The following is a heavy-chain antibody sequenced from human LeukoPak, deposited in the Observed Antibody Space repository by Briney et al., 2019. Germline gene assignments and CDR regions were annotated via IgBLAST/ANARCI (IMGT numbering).Heavy chain of an antibody. CDR2: ISASGGST. CDR1: GFTFSSSA. V-gene: IGHV3-23*01. D-gene: IGHD4-17*01. CDR3: ARSVYGDYDEYYFDY. Sequence: PGGSLRLSCAASGFTFSSSAMSWVRQVPGKGLEWVSGISASGGSTYYADSVRGRFTISRDNSKNTLYVQMNSLRDEDTAVYYCARSVYGDYDEYYFDYWGQGTLVTVSS. J-gene: IGHJ4*02.